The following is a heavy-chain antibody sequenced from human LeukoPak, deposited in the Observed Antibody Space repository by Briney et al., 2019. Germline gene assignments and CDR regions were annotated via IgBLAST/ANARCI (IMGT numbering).Heavy chain of an antibody. Sequence: SETLSLTCIVSGGSVSSGNYFWSWIRQPPGKGLEWIGYIYYSGSTNYNPSLESRVTISINTSKNHFSLKLSSVTAADTAVYYRARLDRGGSCWFDPWGQGALVTVSS. CDR3: ARLDRGGSCWFDP. CDR1: GGSVSSGNYF. V-gene: IGHV4-61*03. J-gene: IGHJ5*02. CDR2: IYYSGST. D-gene: IGHD2-15*01.